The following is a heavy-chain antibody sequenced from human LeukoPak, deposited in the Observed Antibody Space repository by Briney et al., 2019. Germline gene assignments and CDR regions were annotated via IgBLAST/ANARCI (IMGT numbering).Heavy chain of an antibody. D-gene: IGHD1-26*01. CDR2: INHSGST. CDR1: GGSFSGYY. CDR3: ARAVGVGYYYYMDV. J-gene: IGHJ6*03. Sequence: SETLSLTCAVYGGSFSGYYWSWIRQPPGKGLEWIGEINHSGSTNYNPSPKSRVTMSVDTSKNQFSLKLSSVTAADTAVYYCARAVGVGYYYYMDVWGKGTTVTVSS. V-gene: IGHV4-34*01.